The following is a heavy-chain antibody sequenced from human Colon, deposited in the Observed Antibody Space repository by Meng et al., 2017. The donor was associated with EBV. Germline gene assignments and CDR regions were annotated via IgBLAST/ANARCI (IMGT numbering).Heavy chain of an antibody. CDR1: GDSISGDNW. Sequence: QVQLQESGPGLVKPSGPLSLTCTVSGDSISGDNWWSWVRQPPGQGLEWIGEIIHTGSTNYNPSLESRVTISIDNSKNQFSLTLTSVTAADTAVYYCVYNGWYSLLHWGQGILVTVSS. V-gene: IGHV4-4*02. J-gene: IGHJ4*02. CDR2: IIHTGST. CDR3: VYNGWYSLLH. D-gene: IGHD1-1*01.